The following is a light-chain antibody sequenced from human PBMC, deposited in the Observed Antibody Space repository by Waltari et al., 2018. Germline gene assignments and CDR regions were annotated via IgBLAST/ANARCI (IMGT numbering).Light chain of an antibody. CDR1: SGSVSTSFS. V-gene: IGLV8-61*01. Sequence: QTVVTQAPSFSVSPGGTVTLTCALSSGSVSTSFSPVWYQQTPGQAPRTLIYSTNTRSSGVPDRFSGSILGSKAALTITGAQADDESDYYCVLYLPSGIWVFGGGTKLTVL. CDR3: VLYLPSGIWV. CDR2: STN. J-gene: IGLJ3*02.